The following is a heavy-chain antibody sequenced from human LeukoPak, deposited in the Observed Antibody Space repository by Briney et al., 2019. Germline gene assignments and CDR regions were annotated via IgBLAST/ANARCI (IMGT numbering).Heavy chain of an antibody. V-gene: IGHV4-4*07. D-gene: IGHD1-14*01. J-gene: IGHJ3*02. CDR2: IYTSGST. CDR3: ARVGVGTTSGAFDI. Sequence: PSESVSLTCTVSGGSISSYYWSWIRQPAGKGLEWIGRIYTSGSTNYNPSLKSLVNMSVDTSKNQFSLKLSSVTAADTAVYYCARVGVGTTSGAFDIWGQGTMVTDSS. CDR1: GGSISSYY.